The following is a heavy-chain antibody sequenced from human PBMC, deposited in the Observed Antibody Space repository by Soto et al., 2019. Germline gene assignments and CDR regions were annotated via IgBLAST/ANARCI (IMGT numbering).Heavy chain of an antibody. D-gene: IGHD3-10*01. Sequence: EVQLVESGGGLVPPGGSVRLSCAASGFIFKMYWMHWVRQSPGKGLVWISRIYNDGTYSDYADSVRGRFTISRDNFNDTMYFQINNLRAEDSGLYYCTRGPRPISTGTGAYWGQGTQVTVSS. CDR1: GFIFKMYW. J-gene: IGHJ4*02. CDR2: IYNDGTYS. CDR3: TRGPRPISTGTGAY. V-gene: IGHV3-74*01.